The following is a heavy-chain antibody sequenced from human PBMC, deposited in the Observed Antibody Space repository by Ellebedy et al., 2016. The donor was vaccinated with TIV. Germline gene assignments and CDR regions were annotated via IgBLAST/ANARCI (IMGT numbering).Heavy chain of an antibody. CDR3: ARGRLRAAAVAGIPSDY. CDR2: INAGNGNT. V-gene: IGHV1-3*01. J-gene: IGHJ4*02. D-gene: IGHD6-19*01. CDR1: GYTFTSYA. Sequence: AASVKVSCKASGYTFTSYAMHWVRQAPGQRLEWMGWINAGNGNTKYSQKFQGRVTITRDTSASTAYMELSSLRSEDTAVYYCARGRLRAAAVAGIPSDYWGQGTLVTVSS.